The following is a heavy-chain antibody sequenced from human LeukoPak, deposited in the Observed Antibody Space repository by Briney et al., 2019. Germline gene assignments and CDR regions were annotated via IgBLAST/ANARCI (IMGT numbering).Heavy chain of an antibody. CDR2: INHSGST. V-gene: IGHV4-34*01. J-gene: IGHJ2*01. Sequence: SETLSLTCAVYGGSFSGYYWSWIRQPPGRRLEWIGEINHSGSTNYNPSLKSRVTISVDTSKNQFSLKLSSVTAADTAVYYCASIAARSDWYFDLWGRGTLVTVSS. D-gene: IGHD6-6*01. CDR1: GGSFSGYY. CDR3: ASIAARSDWYFDL.